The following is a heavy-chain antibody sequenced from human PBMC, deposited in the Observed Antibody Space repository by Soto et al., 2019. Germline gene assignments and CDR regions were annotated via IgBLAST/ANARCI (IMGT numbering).Heavy chain of an antibody. CDR3: ASHADPHGRLGAYFDS. V-gene: IGHV4-39*01. J-gene: IGHJ4*02. Sequence: QLQLQESGPGLVKPSETLSLTCTVSGASISGSSFYCGWIRQPPGKGPEWIASIRYDGNAYHHPSLKSRVTNSVDTSKHQFSLNLSSVTAADTAVYYCASHADPHGRLGAYFDSWGQGTLVTVSS. CDR1: GASISGSSFY. D-gene: IGHD3-10*01. CDR2: IRYDGNA.